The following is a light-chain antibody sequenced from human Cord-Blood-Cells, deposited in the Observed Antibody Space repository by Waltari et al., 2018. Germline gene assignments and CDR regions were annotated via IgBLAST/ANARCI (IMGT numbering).Light chain of an antibody. J-gene: IGKJ1*01. Sequence: DIVMTQSPDSLAVSLGERATINCKSSQSVLYSSNNTDYLAWYQQKPGQPPKLLIYWASTRESGVPDRFSGSGSGTDFTLTISSLQAEDVAVYYCQQYYRTPWTFGQGTKVEIK. CDR1: QSVLYSSNNTDY. CDR3: QQYYRTPWT. V-gene: IGKV4-1*01. CDR2: WAS.